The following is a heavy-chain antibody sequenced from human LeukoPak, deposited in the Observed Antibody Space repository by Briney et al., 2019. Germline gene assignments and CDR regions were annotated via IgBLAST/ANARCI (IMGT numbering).Heavy chain of an antibody. J-gene: IGHJ1*01. V-gene: IGHV1-8*02. CDR1: GGTFSSYA. D-gene: IGHD3-10*01. CDR3: ARGPARGSYYNAAEYFQH. Sequence: ASVKVSCKASGGTFSSYAINWVRQATGQGLEWMGWMNPNSGNTGYAQKFQGRVTMTRNTSISTAYMELSSLRSDDTAVYYCARGPARGSYYNAAEYFQHWGQGTLVTVSS. CDR2: MNPNSGNT.